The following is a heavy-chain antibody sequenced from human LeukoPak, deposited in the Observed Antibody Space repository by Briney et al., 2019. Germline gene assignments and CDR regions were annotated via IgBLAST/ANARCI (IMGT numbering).Heavy chain of an antibody. V-gene: IGHV4-4*07. CDR3: ARDRAYCGGDCYYYFDY. CDR2: ISTSGNT. CDR1: GGSINSYH. Sequence: SETLSLTRSVSGGSINSYHWSWVRQPAGKGPEWIGRISTSGNTNYNPSLKSRVTMSVDTSKNQFSLKLNSVTAADAAVYYCARDRAYCGGDCYYYFDYWGQGTLVTVSS. D-gene: IGHD2-21*02. J-gene: IGHJ4*02.